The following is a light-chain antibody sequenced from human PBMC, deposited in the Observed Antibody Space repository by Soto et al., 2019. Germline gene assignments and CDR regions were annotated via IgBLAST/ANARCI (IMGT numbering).Light chain of an antibody. CDR1: QSVRTY. CDR2: DAS. V-gene: IGKV3-11*01. Sequence: EIVLTQSPATLFLSPGKRAPPPARPSQSVRTYLAWYKQKPGKAPRLLIYDASNRATGIPARFSGSGSGTDFTLTISSLEPEDFAVYYCQQRSNWPPITFGQGTRLEIK. CDR3: QQRSNWPPIT. J-gene: IGKJ5*01.